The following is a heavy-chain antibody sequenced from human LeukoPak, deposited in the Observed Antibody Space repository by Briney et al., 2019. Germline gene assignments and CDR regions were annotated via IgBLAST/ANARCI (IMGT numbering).Heavy chain of an antibody. J-gene: IGHJ4*02. Sequence: EASVKVSCKASGYTFAGYYMHWVRQATGQGLEWMGWMNPNSGNTGYAQKFQGRVTMTRNTSISTAYMELSSLRSEDTAVYYCARGPGQLRYFDWLLRPYYFDYWGQGTLVTVSS. V-gene: IGHV1-8*02. CDR3: ARGPGQLRYFDWLLRPYYFDY. D-gene: IGHD3-9*01. CDR1: GYTFAGYY. CDR2: MNPNSGNT.